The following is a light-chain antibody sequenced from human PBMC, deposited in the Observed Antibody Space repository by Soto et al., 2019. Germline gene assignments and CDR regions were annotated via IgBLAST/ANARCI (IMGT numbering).Light chain of an antibody. CDR1: KLGDKY. CDR3: QAWDNYTYV. CDR2: QDR. V-gene: IGLV3-1*01. J-gene: IGLJ1*01. Sequence: SYELTQPPSVSVSPGQTASITCSGDKLGDKYASWYQQRPGQSPVLVIYQDRKRPSGIPERFSGSNSGNTATLTISGTQAMDEADYYCQAWDNYTYVFGTGTKLTVL.